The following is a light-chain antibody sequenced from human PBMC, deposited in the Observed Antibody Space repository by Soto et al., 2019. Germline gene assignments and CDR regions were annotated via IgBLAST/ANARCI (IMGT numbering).Light chain of an antibody. CDR2: GVS. CDR3: ISYTGSSTSYV. Sequence: QSVLTQPASVSGSPGQSITISCSGTRSDIGSYNYVAWYQQFPGKTPKILIYGVSNRPAGVSSRFSGSKSGNTASLTISGLQAEDGADYYCISYTGSSTSYVFGSGTKLTVL. CDR1: RSDIGSYNY. J-gene: IGLJ1*01. V-gene: IGLV2-14*01.